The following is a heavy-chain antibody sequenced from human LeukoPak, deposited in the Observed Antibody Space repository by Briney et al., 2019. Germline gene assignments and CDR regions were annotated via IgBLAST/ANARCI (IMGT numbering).Heavy chain of an antibody. V-gene: IGHV3-48*02. CDR1: GFTFSYYS. D-gene: IGHD3-10*01. J-gene: IGHJ4*02. CDR3: ARDHRSGSGSGTQANDY. CDR2: ISSSSKTI. Sequence: QPGGSLRLSCAASGFTFSYYSMNWVRQAPGKWMEWVSYISSSSKTIYYADSVKGRFTISRDNAKKSLDLQMNSLRDEDTAVYYCARDHRSGSGSGTQANDYWGQGTLVTVSS.